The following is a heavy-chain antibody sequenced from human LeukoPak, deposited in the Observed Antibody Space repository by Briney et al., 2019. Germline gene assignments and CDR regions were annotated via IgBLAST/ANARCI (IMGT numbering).Heavy chain of an antibody. CDR2: ISNSGDST. J-gene: IGHJ4*02. D-gene: IGHD2/OR15-2a*01. CDR3: AKDFISTY. V-gene: IGHV3-23*01. Sequence: GGSLRLSCAASGFTFSSYAMSWVRQAPGKGLEWVSDISNSGDSTYNADSVKDRFTISRDNSKNTLYLQMNSLRAEDTAVYYCAKDFISTYWGQGTLVTVSS. CDR1: GFTFSSYA.